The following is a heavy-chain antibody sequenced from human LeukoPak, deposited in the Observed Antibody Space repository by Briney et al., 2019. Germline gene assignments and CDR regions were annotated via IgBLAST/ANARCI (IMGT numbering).Heavy chain of an antibody. J-gene: IGHJ3*02. Sequence: PGGSLRLSCAASGFTFSSYSMNWVRQAPGKGLEWVSSISSSSSYIYYADSVKGRFTISRDNAKNSLYLQMNSLRAEDTAVYYCARHYDSSGYPQDAFDIWGQGTMVTVSS. CDR2: ISSSSSYI. D-gene: IGHD3-22*01. CDR1: GFTFSSYS. CDR3: ARHYDSSGYPQDAFDI. V-gene: IGHV3-21*01.